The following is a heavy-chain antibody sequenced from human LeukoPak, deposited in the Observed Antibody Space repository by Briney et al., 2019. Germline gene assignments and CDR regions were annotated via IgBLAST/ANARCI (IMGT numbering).Heavy chain of an antibody. V-gene: IGHV4-30-2*01. CDR3: ARAMEGGYSTYFDY. D-gene: IGHD5-12*01. CDR1: GGSVSSGGYS. Sequence: PSETLSLTCAVSGGSVSSGGYSWSWIRQPPGKGLEWIGYIYHSGSTYYNPSLKSRVTISVDRSKNQFSLELSSVTAADTAVYYCARAMEGGYSTYFDYWGQGTLVTVSS. CDR2: IYHSGST. J-gene: IGHJ4*02.